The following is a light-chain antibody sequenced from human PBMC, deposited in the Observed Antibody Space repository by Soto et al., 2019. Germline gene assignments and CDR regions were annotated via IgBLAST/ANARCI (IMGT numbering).Light chain of an antibody. V-gene: IGLV2-8*01. CDR3: SSYTTSNTPLYV. CDR2: EIT. Sequence: QSALAQPPSASGSLGQSVTISCTGTSSDIGIYKYVSWFQQHPGKAPRLIIYEITKRPSGVPDRFSGSKSGNTASLTVSGLQAEDEADYYCSSYTTSNTPLYVFGTGTKLTVL. CDR1: SSDIGIYKY. J-gene: IGLJ1*01.